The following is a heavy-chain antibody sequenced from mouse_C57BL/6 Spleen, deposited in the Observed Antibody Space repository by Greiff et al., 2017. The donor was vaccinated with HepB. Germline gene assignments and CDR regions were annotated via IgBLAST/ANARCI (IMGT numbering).Heavy chain of an antibody. D-gene: IGHD2-1*01. CDR3: ARYEGNYLSYFDV. CDR2: ISYSGST. CDR1: GYSITSDY. J-gene: IGHJ1*03. V-gene: IGHV3-8*01. Sequence: EVKLLESGPGLAKPSQTLSLTCSVTGYSITSDYWNWIRKFPGNKLEYMGYISYSGSTYYNPSLKSRISITRDTSKNQNYLQLNSVTTEDTATYYCARYEGNYLSYFDVWGTGTTVTVSS.